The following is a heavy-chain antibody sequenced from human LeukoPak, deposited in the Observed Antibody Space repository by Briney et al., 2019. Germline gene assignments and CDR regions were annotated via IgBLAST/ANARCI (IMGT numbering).Heavy chain of an antibody. J-gene: IGHJ5*02. Sequence: SETLSLTCTVSGYSISSGYYWGWIRQPPGKGLEWIRSIYHSGSTYYNPSLKSRVAISVDTSKNQFSLKLSSVTAADTAVYYCARDPDQYCSSTSCYSSWFDPWGQGTLVTVSS. CDR3: ARDPDQYCSSTSCYSSWFDP. V-gene: IGHV4-38-2*02. CDR2: IYHSGST. CDR1: GYSISSGYY. D-gene: IGHD2-2*02.